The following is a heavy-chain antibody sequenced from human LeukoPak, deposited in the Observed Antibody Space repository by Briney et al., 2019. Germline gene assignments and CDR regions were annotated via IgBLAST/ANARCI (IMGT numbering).Heavy chain of an antibody. CDR3: ARSAGTVTTGFDY. J-gene: IGHJ4*02. CDR2: ISSSGSTI. D-gene: IGHD4-17*01. Sequence: GGSLRLSCAASGFTFSSYEMNWVRQAPGKGLEWVSYISSSGSTIYYADSVKGRFTISRDNAKNSLYLQMNSLRAKDTAVYYCARSAGTVTTGFDYWGQGTLVTVSS. CDR1: GFTFSSYE. V-gene: IGHV3-48*03.